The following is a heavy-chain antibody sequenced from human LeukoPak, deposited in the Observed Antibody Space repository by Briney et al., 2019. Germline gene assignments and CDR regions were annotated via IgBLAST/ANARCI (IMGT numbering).Heavy chain of an antibody. Sequence: PGGSLRLSCVLSGFTFTSAPMNWVRQAPGKGLEWVSTSGTDGDTYYADSVKGRFTISRDNSKNTVHLQMTSLRVEDTAVYYCAKGALWYGKNDYWGQGTLVTVSS. CDR2: SGTDGDT. D-gene: IGHD3-10*01. J-gene: IGHJ4*02. V-gene: IGHV3-23*01. CDR1: GFTFTSAP. CDR3: AKGALWYGKNDY.